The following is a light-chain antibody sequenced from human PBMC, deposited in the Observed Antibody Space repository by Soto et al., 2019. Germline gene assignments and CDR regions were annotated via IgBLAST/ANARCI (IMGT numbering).Light chain of an antibody. CDR3: QQSYSTRYT. CDR1: QTISRY. CDR2: AAS. J-gene: IGKJ2*01. V-gene: IGKV1-39*01. Sequence: DMQMTQSPSSLSASVGDRVTITCRASQTISRYLNWYQQKPGKAPKILMYAASNLQSGVPSRFSGGGSGTDFILTISSLQPGDSATYYCQQSYSTRYTFGQGTKLEIK.